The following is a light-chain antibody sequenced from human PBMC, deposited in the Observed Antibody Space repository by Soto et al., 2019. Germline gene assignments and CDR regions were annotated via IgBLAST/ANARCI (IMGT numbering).Light chain of an antibody. J-gene: IGKJ1*01. CDR1: QSVDSNY. Sequence: EIVLTQSPGTLSLSPGERATLSCRASQSVDSNYLAWYQHKPGQAPRLLIYGGSSRATAFLDRFSGSGSGTDFTLTISRLGPEDFAVYYCQQYGSSPWTFGQGTKVEIK. CDR2: GGS. CDR3: QQYGSSPWT. V-gene: IGKV3-20*01.